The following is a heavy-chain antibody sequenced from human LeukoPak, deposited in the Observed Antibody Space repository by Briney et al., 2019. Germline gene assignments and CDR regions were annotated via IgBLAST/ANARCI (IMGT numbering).Heavy chain of an antibody. Sequence: SETLSLTCAVYGGSFSGYYWSWIRQPPGKGLEWIGEINHSGSTNYNPSLKSRVTISVDTSKNQFSLKLSSVTAADTAVYYCRGTRRAAAEDYWDQGTLVTVSS. CDR1: GGSFSGYY. D-gene: IGHD6-13*01. CDR2: INHSGST. V-gene: IGHV4-34*01. CDR3: RGTRRAAAEDY. J-gene: IGHJ4*02.